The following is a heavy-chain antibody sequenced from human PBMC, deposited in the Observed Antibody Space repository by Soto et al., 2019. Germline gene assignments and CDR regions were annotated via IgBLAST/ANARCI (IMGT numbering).Heavy chain of an antibody. Sequence: PGGSLRLSCAASGFTSSSYSMNWVRQAPGKGLEWVSSISSSSSYIYYADSVKGRFTISRDNAKNSLYLQMNSLRAEDTAVYYCARAKYSSGGSNWFDPWGQGTLVTVS. D-gene: IGHD6-19*01. CDR1: GFTSSSYS. CDR2: ISSSSSYI. CDR3: ARAKYSSGGSNWFDP. J-gene: IGHJ5*02. V-gene: IGHV3-21*01.